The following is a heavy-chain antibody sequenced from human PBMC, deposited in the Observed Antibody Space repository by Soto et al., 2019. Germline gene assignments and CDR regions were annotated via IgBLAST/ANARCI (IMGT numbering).Heavy chain of an antibody. V-gene: IGHV2-5*01. Sequence: QITLKESGPTLVNPTQTLTLTCSFSGFSLSTSGLGVGWIRQPPGKALEWLALIYWNDDKRYSPSLKSRLTITKDTSKNQVVLTMTNMDPVDTATYYCAHKRGGYCSSTSCLYFDYWGQGTLVTVSS. J-gene: IGHJ4*02. CDR3: AHKRGGYCSSTSCLYFDY. CDR2: IYWNDDK. CDR1: GFSLSTSGLG. D-gene: IGHD2-2*01.